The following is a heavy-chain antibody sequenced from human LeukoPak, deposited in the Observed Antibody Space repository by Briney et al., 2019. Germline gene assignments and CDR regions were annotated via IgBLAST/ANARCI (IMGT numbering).Heavy chain of an antibody. CDR3: MADYGF. D-gene: IGHD4-17*01. Sequence: GGSLKLCCAASGSTFSGSIIHWVRQASGKGLEWVGRIRTKADSYATAYAASVKGRFTISRDDSKNMADLQMSSLKTEDTAVYFCMADYGFWGQGTTVTVSS. CDR1: GSTFSGSI. J-gene: IGHJ6*02. V-gene: IGHV3-73*01. CDR2: IRTKADSYAT.